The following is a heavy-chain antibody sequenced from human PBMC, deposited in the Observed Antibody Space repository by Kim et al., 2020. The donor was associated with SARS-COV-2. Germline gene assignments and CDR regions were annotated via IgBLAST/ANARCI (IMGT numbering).Heavy chain of an antibody. J-gene: IGHJ6*02. Sequence: ASVKVSCKASGYTFTKYPMNWVRQAPGQGLEWMGWINTNSGSPTYAQGFTGRFVFSLDTSVSTAYLQISSLKAEDTAVYYCTRDTPEKEGEYYYGMDVWGQGTTVTVSS. CDR3: TRDTPEKEGEYYYGMDV. CDR1: GYTFTKYP. V-gene: IGHV7-4-1*02. D-gene: IGHD1-26*01. CDR2: INTNSGSP.